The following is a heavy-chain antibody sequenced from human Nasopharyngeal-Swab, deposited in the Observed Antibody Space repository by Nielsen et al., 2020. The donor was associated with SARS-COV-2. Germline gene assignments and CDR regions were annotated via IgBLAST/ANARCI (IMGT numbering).Heavy chain of an antibody. CDR3: ARGGREGSSWQDWYFDL. V-gene: IGHV1-69*13. J-gene: IGHJ2*01. CDR2: IIPIFGTA. Sequence: PVKVSCKASGGTFSSYAISWVRQAPGQGLEWMGGIIPIFGTANYAQKFQGRVTITADESTSTAYMELSSLRSEDTAVYYCARGGREGSSWQDWYFDLWGRGTLVTVSS. CDR1: GGTFSSYA. D-gene: IGHD6-13*01.